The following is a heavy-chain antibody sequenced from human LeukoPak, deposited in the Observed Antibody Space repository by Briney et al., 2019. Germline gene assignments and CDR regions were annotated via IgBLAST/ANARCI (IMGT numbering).Heavy chain of an antibody. CDR2: IKSKTDGGTT. CDR3: TTDPEYRIDY. J-gene: IGHJ4*02. CDR1: GFTVSSNY. Sequence: GGSLRLSCAASGFTVSSNYMSWVRQAPGKGLEWVGRIKSKTDGGTTDYAAPVKGRFTISRDDSKNTLYLQMNSLKTEDTAVYYCTTDPEYRIDYWGQGTLVTVSS. V-gene: IGHV3-15*01. D-gene: IGHD1-14*01.